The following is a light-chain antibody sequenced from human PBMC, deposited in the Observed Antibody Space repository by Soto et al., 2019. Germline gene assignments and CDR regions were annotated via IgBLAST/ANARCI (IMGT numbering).Light chain of an antibody. J-gene: IGKJ4*01. CDR1: QSISSY. V-gene: IGKV3-11*01. Sequence: EIVLTQSPATLSLSPGESVTLSCRASQSISSYLAWYQQKPGQAPRLLVYDASNSSTAIPARFSGSGSVTDFTLTISSLEPEDFAVYFCQQRGNWPPTFGGGTKVEIK. CDR2: DAS. CDR3: QQRGNWPPT.